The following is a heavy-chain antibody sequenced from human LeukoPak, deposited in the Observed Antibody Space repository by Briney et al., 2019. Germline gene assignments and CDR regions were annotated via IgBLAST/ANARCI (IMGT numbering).Heavy chain of an antibody. D-gene: IGHD3-10*01. CDR2: IYYSGST. CDR3: AREARHNSGTYFNAFDI. V-gene: IGHV4-39*07. J-gene: IGHJ3*02. Sequence: PSETLSLTCTVSGGSISSSSYYWGWIRQPPGKGLEWIGSIYYSGSTYYNPSLKSRVTISLDTAKNQFSLKLSSVTAADTAVYYCAREARHNSGTYFNAFDIWGQGTMVTVSS. CDR1: GGSISSSSYY.